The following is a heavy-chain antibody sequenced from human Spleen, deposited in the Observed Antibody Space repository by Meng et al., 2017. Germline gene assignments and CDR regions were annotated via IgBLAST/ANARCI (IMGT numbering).Heavy chain of an antibody. J-gene: IGHJ4*02. Sequence: QGELQESGPGPVNPSGTRSLTCAFSGDSISSRDWWSWVRQPPGKGLEWIGEISQGSGRTNYNPSLKSRVTISLDKSKNQFSLNVNSVTAADTAVYYCARVSRGWSGYYGYWGQGTLVTVSS. V-gene: IGHV4-4*02. D-gene: IGHD3-3*01. CDR3: ARVSRGWSGYYGY. CDR2: ISQGSGRT. CDR1: GDSISSRDW.